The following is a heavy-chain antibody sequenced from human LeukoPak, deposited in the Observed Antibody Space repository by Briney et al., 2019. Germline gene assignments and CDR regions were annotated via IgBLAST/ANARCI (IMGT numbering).Heavy chain of an antibody. CDR1: GGSISSYY. CDR2: IHTSGST. V-gene: IGHV4-4*07. Sequence: PSETLSLTCTVSGGSISSYYGSWLRQPAGKGLEGLGRIHTSGSTNNNPSLKSRVTMSVDTSKNQFSLKLSSVTAADTAVYYCARGSYYYYYDSSGYEGTGFDYWGQGTLVTVSS. D-gene: IGHD3-22*01. CDR3: ARGSYYYYYDSSGYEGTGFDY. J-gene: IGHJ4*02.